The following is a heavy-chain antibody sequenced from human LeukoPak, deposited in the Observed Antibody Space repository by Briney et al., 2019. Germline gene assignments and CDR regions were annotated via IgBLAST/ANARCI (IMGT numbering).Heavy chain of an antibody. CDR1: GGSFSNYV. J-gene: IGHJ6*03. Sequence: ASVKVSCKASGGSFSNYVITWVRQAPGQGLEWMGRIIPVLGVSNFARTFQGRVTITRETSINTAYMELSSLRSEDTAVYYCARGPNNQVVRGVIGYYYMDVWGKGTTVTVSS. D-gene: IGHD3-10*01. CDR3: ARGPNNQVVRGVIGYYYMDV. V-gene: IGHV1-69*04. CDR2: IIPVLGVS.